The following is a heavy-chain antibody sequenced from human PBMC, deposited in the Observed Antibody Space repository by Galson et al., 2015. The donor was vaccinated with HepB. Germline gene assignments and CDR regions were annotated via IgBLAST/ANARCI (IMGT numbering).Heavy chain of an antibody. CDR1: GYTFTSYA. Sequence: SVKVSCKASGYTFTSYAMHWVRQAPGQRLEWMGWINAGNGNTKYSQKFQGRVTITRDTSASTAYMELSSLRSEDTAVYYCATISGLILWDPSPFDYWGQGTLVTVSS. CDR3: ATISGLILWDPSPFDY. V-gene: IGHV1-3*01. J-gene: IGHJ4*02. CDR2: INAGNGNT. D-gene: IGHD2-21*01.